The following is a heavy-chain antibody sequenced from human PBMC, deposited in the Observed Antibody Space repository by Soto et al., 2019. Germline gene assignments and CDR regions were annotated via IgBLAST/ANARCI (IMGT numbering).Heavy chain of an antibody. J-gene: IGHJ4*02. CDR2: IKSKTDGGTT. CDR1: GFTFSNAW. V-gene: IGHV3-15*07. D-gene: IGHD4-17*01. Sequence: EVQLVESVGGLVKPGGSLRLSCAASGFTFSNAWMNWVRQAPGKGLEWVGRIKSKTDGGTTDYAAPVKGRFTISRDDSKNTLYLQINSLKTEDTAVYYCTTQISTVTYYFDYWGQGSLVTVSS. CDR3: TTQISTVTYYFDY.